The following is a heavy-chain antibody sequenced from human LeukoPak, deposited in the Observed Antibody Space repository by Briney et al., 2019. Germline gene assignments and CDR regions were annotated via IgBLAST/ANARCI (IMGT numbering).Heavy chain of an antibody. CDR2: ISAYNGNT. Sequence: GASVKVSCKASGYTFSSYAISWVRQAPGQGLEWMGWISAYNGNTNYAQKLQGRVTMTTDTSTSTAYMELRSLRSDDTAVYYCARSTGVFNYYDSRGGAFDIWGQGTMVTVSS. CDR1: GYTFSSYA. CDR3: ARSTGVFNYYDSRGGAFDI. V-gene: IGHV1-18*01. D-gene: IGHD3-22*01. J-gene: IGHJ3*02.